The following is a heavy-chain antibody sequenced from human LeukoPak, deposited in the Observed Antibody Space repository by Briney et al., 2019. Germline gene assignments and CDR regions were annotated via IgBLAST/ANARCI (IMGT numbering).Heavy chain of an antibody. CDR2: ISYSGTT. Sequence: SETLSLTCTVSGRSTSICSYYWGWIPQPPGKGLDWLGTISYSGTTYNLPPPKSQVTISLDTSKNHYSLKLSSVTAADTAVYYCASLIAAALRGAFDIWGQGTMVTVSS. D-gene: IGHD6-13*01. CDR3: ASLIAAALRGAFDI. V-gene: IGHV4-39*02. J-gene: IGHJ3*02. CDR1: GRSTSICSYY.